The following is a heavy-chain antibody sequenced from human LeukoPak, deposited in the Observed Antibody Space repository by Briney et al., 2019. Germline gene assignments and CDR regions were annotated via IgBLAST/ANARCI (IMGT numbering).Heavy chain of an antibody. J-gene: IGHJ4*02. Sequence: GGSLRLSCAASGFNFGTYWMSWVRQAPGKGLEGLANIRQDGSVKFYVDSVKGRFTISRDNAKSSLYLQMNSLRVEDTAVYYCASSHDSSGNDWGQGTLVTVSS. CDR2: IRQDGSVK. V-gene: IGHV3-7*01. CDR3: ASSHDSSGND. CDR1: GFNFGTYW. D-gene: IGHD3-22*01.